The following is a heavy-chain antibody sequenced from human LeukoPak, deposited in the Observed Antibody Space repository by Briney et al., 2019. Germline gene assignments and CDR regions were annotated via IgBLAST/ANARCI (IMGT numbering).Heavy chain of an antibody. D-gene: IGHD2-2*01. CDR2: ISYDGSNK. V-gene: IGHV3-30*07. CDR1: GFTFSSYA. CDR3: VSTSSYYYYYYGMDV. J-gene: IGHJ6*02. Sequence: PGRSLRLSCAASGFTFSSYALHWVRQAPGKGLEWVAVISYDGSNKYYADSVKGRFTISRDNSKNTLYLQMNSLRAEDTAVYYCVSTSSYYYYYYGMDVWGQGTTVTVSS.